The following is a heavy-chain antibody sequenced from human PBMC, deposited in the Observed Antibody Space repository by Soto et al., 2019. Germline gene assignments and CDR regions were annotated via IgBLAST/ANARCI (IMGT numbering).Heavy chain of an antibody. CDR3: AEVDGTISETGYYNRSPFDY. Sequence: QVQLVESGGGVVQPGRSLRLSCAASGFTFSSYGMHWVRQAPGKGLEWVAVISYDGSNKYYADSVKGRFTISRDNSKNTLYLQMNSLRAEDTAVYYCAEVDGTISETGYYNRSPFDYWGQGTLVTVSS. J-gene: IGHJ4*02. V-gene: IGHV3-30*18. D-gene: IGHD3-9*01. CDR2: ISYDGSNK. CDR1: GFTFSSYG.